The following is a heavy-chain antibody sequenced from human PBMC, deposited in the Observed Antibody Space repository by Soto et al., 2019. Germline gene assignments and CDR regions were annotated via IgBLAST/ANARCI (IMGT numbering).Heavy chain of an antibody. CDR2: ISYDGSEK. J-gene: IGHJ4*02. Sequence: QVQLVESGGGVVHPGRSLSLSCAVSGFTFRNFGMHWVRQAPGKGLEWVAVISYDGSEKYYAESVKGRFTVFRDNYKNTLSLQMNSLRSDDTAVYYCVKDSSPGGYFDSWGQGTLVTVSS. D-gene: IGHD2-15*01. CDR1: GFTFRNFG. V-gene: IGHV3-30*18. CDR3: VKDSSPGGYFDS.